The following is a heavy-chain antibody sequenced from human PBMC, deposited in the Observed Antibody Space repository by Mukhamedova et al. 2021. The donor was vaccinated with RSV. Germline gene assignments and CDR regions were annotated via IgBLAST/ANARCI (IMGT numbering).Heavy chain of an antibody. J-gene: IGHJ4*02. CDR2: ISYDGSNK. V-gene: IGHV3-30*01. CDR3: ARDQVGATPGSLDY. Sequence: ISYDGSNKYYADSVKGRFTISRDNSKNTLYLQMNSLRAEDTAVYYCARDQVGATPGSLDYWGQGTLVTVSS. D-gene: IGHD1-26*01.